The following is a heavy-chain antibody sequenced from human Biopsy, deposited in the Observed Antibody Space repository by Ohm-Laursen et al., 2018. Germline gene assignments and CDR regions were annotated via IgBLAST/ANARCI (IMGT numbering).Heavy chain of an antibody. CDR3: AKDKGTFNFYYYGMDV. Sequence: SLRLSCTASGFTFSNSGMHWVRQAPGKGLEWVAAISYDGSKTDYGDSVKGRLNISRDNSKNTLDLQMSSLRVEDTAVYFCAKDKGTFNFYYYGMDVWGQGTSVTVSS. D-gene: IGHD2/OR15-2a*01. V-gene: IGHV3-30*18. J-gene: IGHJ6*02. CDR1: GFTFSNSG. CDR2: ISYDGSKT.